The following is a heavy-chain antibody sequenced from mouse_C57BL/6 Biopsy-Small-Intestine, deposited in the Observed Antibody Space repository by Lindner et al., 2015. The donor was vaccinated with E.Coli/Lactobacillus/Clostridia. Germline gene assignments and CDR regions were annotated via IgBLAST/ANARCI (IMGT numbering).Heavy chain of an antibody. Sequence: SVKVSCKASGYTFTSYPIHWVRQAPGQGLEWMGWIITGTGNTKYSQNFQGRVTITRDTSASTAYMELSSLRSEDTAVYYCARKHFGPSNPFDYWGQGALVTVSS. CDR1: GYTFTSYP. CDR2: IITGTGNT. D-gene: IGHD6-1*01. CDR3: ARKHFGPSNPFDY. V-gene: IGHV1-84*02. J-gene: IGHJ4*01.